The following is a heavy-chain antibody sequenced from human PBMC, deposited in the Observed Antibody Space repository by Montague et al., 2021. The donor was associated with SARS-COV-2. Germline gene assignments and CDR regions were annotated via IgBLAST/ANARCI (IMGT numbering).Heavy chain of an antibody. V-gene: IGHV4-4*07. CDR2: IYTSGST. D-gene: IGHD3-10*01. Sequence: SETLSLTCTVSGGSISSYYWSWIRQPPGKGLEWIGRIYTSGSTNYNPSLKSRVTMSVDTSKNQFSLKLSSVTAADTAVYYCARDNPVLWFGETYAFDIWGQGTMVTVSS. J-gene: IGHJ3*02. CDR1: GGSISSYY. CDR3: ARDNPVLWFGETYAFDI.